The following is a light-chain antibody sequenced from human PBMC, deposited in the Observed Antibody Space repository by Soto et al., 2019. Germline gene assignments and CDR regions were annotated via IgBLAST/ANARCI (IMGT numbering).Light chain of an antibody. Sequence: EIVVTQSPGTLSLALEERATLSCIASQGVGSTYLAWYQQKHGQAPSLCIYDASNRATGIPARFSGSGYGTDFTLTISSLETEDFAVYYCQQRSNWPITFGQGTRLEIK. J-gene: IGKJ5*01. CDR1: QGVGSTY. V-gene: IGKV3-11*01. CDR3: QQRSNWPIT. CDR2: DAS.